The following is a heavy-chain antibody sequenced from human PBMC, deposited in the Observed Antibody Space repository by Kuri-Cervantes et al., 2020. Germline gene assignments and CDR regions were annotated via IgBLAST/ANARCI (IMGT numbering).Heavy chain of an antibody. V-gene: IGHV3-48*01. J-gene: IGHJ4*02. CDR2: ISSSSSTI. Sequence: GGSLRLSCAASGFTFSSYSMNWVRQAPGKGLERVSYISSSSSTIYYADSVKGRFTISRDNAKNSLYLQMNSLRAEDTAVYYCASLVYYYDSSGYYHPTPFDYWGQGTLVTVSS. D-gene: IGHD3-22*01. CDR1: GFTFSSYS. CDR3: ASLVYYYDSSGYYHPTPFDY.